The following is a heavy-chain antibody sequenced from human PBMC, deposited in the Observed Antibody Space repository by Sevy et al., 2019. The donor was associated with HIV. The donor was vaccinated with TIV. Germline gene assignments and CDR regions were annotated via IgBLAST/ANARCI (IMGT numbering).Heavy chain of an antibody. CDR3: AKGSSWYTWFDP. CDR2: IYTNANT. J-gene: IGHJ5*02. V-gene: IGHV4-4*07. CDR1: GGSISSNY. D-gene: IGHD6-13*01. Sequence: SETLSLTSTVSGGSISSNYWNWIRQPAGKGLEWIGRIYTNANTNYSPSLKSRVTMSLDTSKNQFSLNLSSVTAADTAVYYCAKGSSWYTWFDPWGQGTLVTVSS.